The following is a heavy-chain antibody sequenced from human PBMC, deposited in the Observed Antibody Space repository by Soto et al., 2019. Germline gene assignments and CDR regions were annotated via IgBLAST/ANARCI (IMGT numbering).Heavy chain of an antibody. CDR1: GGSISSYY. V-gene: IGHV4-59*01. CDR2: ISDSGST. Sequence: QVQLQESGPGLVKSSETLSLTCTVSGGSISSYYWSWIRQPPGKGLEWIGYISDSGSTHYNPSLQSRVIKSVDTSKHQFALKLSSVTAADTSVYYCASSSTSLRNGGYHYYYDMDVWGKATAVTVSS. D-gene: IGHD6-6*01. J-gene: IGHJ6*03. CDR3: ASSSTSLRNGGYHYYYDMDV.